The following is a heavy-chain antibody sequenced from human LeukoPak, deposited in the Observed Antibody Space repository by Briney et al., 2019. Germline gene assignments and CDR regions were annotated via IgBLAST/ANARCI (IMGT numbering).Heavy chain of an antibody. V-gene: IGHV4-59*01. Sequence: SETLSLTCTVSGGSINGYYWTWIRQPPGKGLEWIGYISDSGSTNHNPSLKSRVSMSVGSSNTDFSLRLNSVTAADTAVYYCARVFRGAVTSNWFDPWGQGTPVTVSS. J-gene: IGHJ5*02. CDR1: GGSINGYY. CDR2: ISDSGST. CDR3: ARVFRGAVTSNWFDP. D-gene: IGHD4-17*01.